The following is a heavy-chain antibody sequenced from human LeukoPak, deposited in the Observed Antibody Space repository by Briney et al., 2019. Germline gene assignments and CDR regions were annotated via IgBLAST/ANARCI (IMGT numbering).Heavy chain of an antibody. D-gene: IGHD3-16*01. V-gene: IGHV3-23*01. J-gene: IGHJ4*02. Sequence: GGSLRLSCAASGFTFSSYAMSWVRQAPGKGLEWVSAISGSSSYIYYADSVKGRFTISRDNSKNTLYLEMNSLRAEDTAVYYCAPDHGGFWGQGTLVTVSS. CDR1: GFTFSSYA. CDR3: APDHGGF. CDR2: ISGSSSYI.